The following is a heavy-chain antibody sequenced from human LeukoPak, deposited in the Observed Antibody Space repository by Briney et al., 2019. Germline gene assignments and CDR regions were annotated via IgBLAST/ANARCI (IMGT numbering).Heavy chain of an antibody. J-gene: IGHJ5*02. CDR1: GFTFGSYA. CDR2: ISGNGGST. CDR3: AKRGSVAAATPWFDP. D-gene: IGHD2-15*01. Sequence: GGSLRLSCAASGFTFGSYAMSWVRQAPGKGLEWVSAISGNGGSTYYADSVKGRFTISRENSKNTLYLQMNSLTAEDTAVYYCAKRGSVAAATPWFDPWGQGTLVTVSS. V-gene: IGHV3-23*01.